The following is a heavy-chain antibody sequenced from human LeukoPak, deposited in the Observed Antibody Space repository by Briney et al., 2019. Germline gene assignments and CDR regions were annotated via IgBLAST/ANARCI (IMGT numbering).Heavy chain of an antibody. CDR1: GYSFTSYW. V-gene: IGHV5-51*01. CDR2: IYPGDSDT. D-gene: IGHD6-13*01. J-gene: IGHJ4*02. CDR3: ARLGWQQLVYFDY. Sequence: GESLKISCKGSGYSFTSYWIGWVRQMPGKGLGWMGIIYPGDSDTRYSPSFQGQVTISADKSTSTAYLQWSSLKASDTAMYYCARLGWQQLVYFDYWGQGTLVTVSS.